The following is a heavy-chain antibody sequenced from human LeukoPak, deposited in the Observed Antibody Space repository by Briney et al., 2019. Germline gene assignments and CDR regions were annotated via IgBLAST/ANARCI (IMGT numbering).Heavy chain of an antibody. D-gene: IGHD6-13*01. J-gene: IGHJ4*02. CDR1: GYTFSSYS. Sequence: GGSLRLSCAASGYTFSSYSMNWVRQAPGKGLEWVSYISSSSSTIYYADSVKGRFTISRDNAKNSLYLQMNSLRAEDTAVYYCARDHERWSGYSSTCPDFWGQGTLVTVSS. CDR2: ISSSSSTI. V-gene: IGHV3-48*01. CDR3: ARDHERWSGYSSTCPDF.